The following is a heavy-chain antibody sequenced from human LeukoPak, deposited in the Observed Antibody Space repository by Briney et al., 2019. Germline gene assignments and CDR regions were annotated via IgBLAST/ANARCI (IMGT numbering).Heavy chain of an antibody. Sequence: AGGSLRLSCAASGFTFSSYATSWARQAPGKGLEWVSAISGSGSSTYYADSVKGRFTISRDNSKNTLYLQMNSLRAEDTALYYCAKGYSNSWSAPDVWGKGTTVTVSS. CDR1: GFTFSSYA. CDR2: ISGSGSST. D-gene: IGHD6-13*01. CDR3: AKGYSNSWSAPDV. V-gene: IGHV3-23*01. J-gene: IGHJ6*04.